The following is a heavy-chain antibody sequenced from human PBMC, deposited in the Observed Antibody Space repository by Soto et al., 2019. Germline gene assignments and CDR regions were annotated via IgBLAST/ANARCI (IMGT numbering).Heavy chain of an antibody. CDR3: ARHSMVRGLIDLHYYGMDV. D-gene: IGHD3-10*01. J-gene: IGHJ6*02. Sequence: PGGSLRLSCVVSEFTFSSYWMHWVRQAPGKGLEWVAVISYDGSNKYYADSVKGRFTISRDNSKNTLYLQMNGLRAEDTAVYYCARHSMVRGLIDLHYYGMDVWGQGTTVTVSS. CDR1: EFTFSSYW. CDR2: ISYDGSNK. V-gene: IGHV3-30-3*01.